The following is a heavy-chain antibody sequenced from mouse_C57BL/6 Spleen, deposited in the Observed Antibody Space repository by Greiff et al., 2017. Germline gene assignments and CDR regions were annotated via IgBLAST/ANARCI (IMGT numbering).Heavy chain of an antibody. CDR3: ASHYGNYEAMDY. CDR2: IWSGGST. D-gene: IGHD2-1*01. CDR1: GFSLTSYG. Sequence: QVHVKQSGPGLVQPSQSLSITCTVSGFSLTSYGVHWVRQSPGKGLEWLGVIWSGGSTDYNAAFISRLSISKDNSKSQVFFKMNSLQADDTAIYYCASHYGNYEAMDYWGQGTSVTVSS. V-gene: IGHV2-2*01. J-gene: IGHJ4*01.